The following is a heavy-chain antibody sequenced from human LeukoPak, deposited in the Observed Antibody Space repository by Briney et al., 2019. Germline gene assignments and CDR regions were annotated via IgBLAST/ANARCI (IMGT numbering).Heavy chain of an antibody. CDR2: ISGSGGSI. D-gene: IGHD2-2*01. CDR1: GFTFSSYA. V-gene: IGHV3-23*01. CDR3: AKGALGYCSSTSCYASVASDI. J-gene: IGHJ3*02. Sequence: GGSLRLSCAASGFTFSSYAMSWVRQAPGKGLEWVSAISGSGGSIYYADSVKGRFTISRDNSKNTLYMQMNSLRAEDTAVYYCAKGALGYCSSTSCYASVASDIWGQGTMVTVSS.